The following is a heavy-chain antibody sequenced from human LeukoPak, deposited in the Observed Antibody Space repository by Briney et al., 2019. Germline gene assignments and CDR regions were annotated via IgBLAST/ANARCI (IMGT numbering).Heavy chain of an antibody. CDR1: GGSISSGGYY. CDR2: IYYSGST. J-gene: IGHJ6*02. D-gene: IGHD2-2*01. Sequence: PSETLSLTCTVSGGSISSGGYYWSWIRQHPGKGLEWIGYIYYSGSTYYNPSLKSRVTISVDTSKNQFSLKLSSVTAADTAVYYCARGRVYIVVVPAAKFLYYYGMDVWGQGTTVTVSS. CDR3: ARGRVYIVVVPAAKFLYYYGMDV. V-gene: IGHV4-31*03.